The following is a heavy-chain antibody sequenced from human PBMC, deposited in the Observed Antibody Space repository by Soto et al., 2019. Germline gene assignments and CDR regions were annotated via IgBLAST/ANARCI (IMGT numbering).Heavy chain of an antibody. CDR3: ARDRDRDXXGPGRFDH. V-gene: IGHV4-59*01. J-gene: IGHJ5*02. CDR2: IYYSGST. CDR1: GGSISSYY. Sequence: ALSLTFTFSGGSISSYYWSWIRQPPGKGLEWIGYIYYSGSTNYNPSLKSRVTISVDTSKNQFSLKLSSVTAADTAVYYCARDRDRDXXGPGRFDHWGKGTLVTVSS. D-gene: IGHD3-10*01.